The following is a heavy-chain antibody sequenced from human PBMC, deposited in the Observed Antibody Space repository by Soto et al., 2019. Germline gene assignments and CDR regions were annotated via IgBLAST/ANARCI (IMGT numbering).Heavy chain of an antibody. D-gene: IGHD2-15*01. J-gene: IGHJ4*02. CDR2: IYYSGST. V-gene: IGHV4-39*07. Sequence: PSETLSLTCTVSGGSISSSSYYWGWIRQPPGKGLEWIGSIYYSGSTYYNPSLKSRVTISVDTSKNQFSLKLSSVTAADTAVYYCARSATPDYWGQGTLVTVSS. CDR3: ARSATPDY. CDR1: GGSISSSSYY.